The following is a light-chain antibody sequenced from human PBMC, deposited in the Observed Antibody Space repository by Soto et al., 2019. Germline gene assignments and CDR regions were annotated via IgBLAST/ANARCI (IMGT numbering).Light chain of an antibody. CDR3: RKYDSAPWT. V-gene: IGKV1-27*01. CDR1: QGIGNF. Sequence: EIQMTQSPSSLSASVGDRITITCRASQGIGNFLAWYQQKPGKVPKLLIYAASTLQSGVPSRFSGSGSGPDFTLTISSLQPEDVATYYCRKYDSAPWTFGQGTKVEIK. CDR2: AAS. J-gene: IGKJ1*01.